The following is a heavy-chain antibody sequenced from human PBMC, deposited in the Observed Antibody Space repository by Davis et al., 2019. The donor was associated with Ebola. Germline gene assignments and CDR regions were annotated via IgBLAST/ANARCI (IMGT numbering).Heavy chain of an antibody. CDR3: ARGDIGVAATGWFDP. V-gene: IGHV3-72*01. CDR2: SRSKTYSYTT. J-gene: IGHJ5*02. D-gene: IGHD2-15*01. Sequence: GESLKISCETSGFTFSDHNMDWVRLAPGKGLEWLGRSRSKTYSYTTKYAASVEGRFTISRDESENLLYLQMNGLKTEDTAVYYCARGDIGVAATGWFDPSGKGTVVSVST. CDR1: GFTFSDHN.